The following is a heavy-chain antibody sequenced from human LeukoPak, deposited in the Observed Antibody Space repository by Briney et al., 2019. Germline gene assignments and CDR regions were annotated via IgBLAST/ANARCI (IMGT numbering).Heavy chain of an antibody. CDR1: GYTITDYY. Sequence: ASEKVSCKASGYTITDYYIHWVRQAPGQGLEWMGWINPNSGGTNYAQKFQGRVTMTSDTSISTDYMELSRLRSDDTALYYCTRGSYYDSSGYSGVRLFDYWGQGTPVTVPS. D-gene: IGHD3-22*01. V-gene: IGHV1-2*02. CDR2: INPNSGGT. J-gene: IGHJ4*02. CDR3: TRGSYYDSSGYSGVRLFDY.